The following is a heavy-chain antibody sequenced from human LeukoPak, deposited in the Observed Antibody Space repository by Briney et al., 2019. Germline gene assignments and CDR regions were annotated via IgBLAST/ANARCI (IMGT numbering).Heavy chain of an antibody. CDR3: ARVRIAVAGKREYNWFDP. J-gene: IGHJ5*02. CDR1: GYTFTSYD. CDR2: MNPNSGNT. Sequence: ASVKVSCKASGYTFTSYDINWVRQATGQGLELMGWMNPNSGNTGYAQKFQGRVTITRNTSISTAYMELSSLRSEDTAVYYCARVRIAVAGKREYNWFDPWGQGTLVTVSS. D-gene: IGHD6-19*01. V-gene: IGHV1-8*03.